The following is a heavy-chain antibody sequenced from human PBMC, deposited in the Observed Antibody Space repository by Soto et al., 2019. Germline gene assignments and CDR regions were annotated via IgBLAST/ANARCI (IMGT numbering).Heavy chain of an antibody. CDR2: INAGNGNT. J-gene: IGHJ5*02. V-gene: IGHV1-3*01. CDR1: GYTFTSYA. D-gene: IGHD3-10*01. Sequence: ASVKVSCKASGYTFTSYAMHWVRQAPGQRLEWMGWINAGNGNTKYSQKFQGRVTITRDTSASTAYMELSSLRSEDTAVYYCARDRSVPPDYYGSGSYYSGSYWFDPWGQGTLVTVSS. CDR3: ARDRSVPPDYYGSGSYYSGSYWFDP.